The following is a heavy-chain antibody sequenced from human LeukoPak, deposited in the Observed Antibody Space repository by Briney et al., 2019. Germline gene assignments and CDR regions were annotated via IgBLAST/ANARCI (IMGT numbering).Heavy chain of an antibody. V-gene: IGHV3-7*01. Sequence: GGSLRLSCAASGFTLSSHWMSWVRQAPGKGLEWVANIKTDGSEKYYVDSVKGRFTISRDKAKNSLYLQMNSLRAEDTAVYYCARDYYDSSGYYYGGYWGQGTLVTVSS. J-gene: IGHJ4*02. CDR1: GFTLSSHW. CDR2: IKTDGSEK. CDR3: ARDYYDSSGYYYGGY. D-gene: IGHD3-22*01.